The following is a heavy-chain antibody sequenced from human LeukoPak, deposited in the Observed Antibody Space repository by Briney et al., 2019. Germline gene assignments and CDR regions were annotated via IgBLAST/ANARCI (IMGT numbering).Heavy chain of an antibody. V-gene: IGHV4-59*01. Sequence: PSETLSLTCTVSGGSISSYYWTWIRQPPGKGLEWIGDFSYSGTTNYNPSLKSRHTISVDMSKNQFSLKLSSVIAADTAVYYCARSVVRGVPNGFDIWGQGTMVTVSS. D-gene: IGHD3-10*02. CDR3: ARSVVRGVPNGFDI. CDR2: FSYSGTT. CDR1: GGSISSYY. J-gene: IGHJ3*02.